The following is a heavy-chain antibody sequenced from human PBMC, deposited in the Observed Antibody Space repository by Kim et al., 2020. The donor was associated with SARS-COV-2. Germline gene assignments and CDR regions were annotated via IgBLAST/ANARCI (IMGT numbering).Heavy chain of an antibody. CDR2: P. J-gene: IGHJ3*02. Sequence: PTYAQGFTGRFVFSLDTSVSTAYLQISSLKAEDTAVYYCARVYPLGAFDIWGQGTMVTVSS. D-gene: IGHD2-2*02. CDR3: ARVYPLGAFDI. V-gene: IGHV7-4-1*02.